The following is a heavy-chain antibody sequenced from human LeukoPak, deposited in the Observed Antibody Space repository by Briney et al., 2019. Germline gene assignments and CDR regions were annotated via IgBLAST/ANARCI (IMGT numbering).Heavy chain of an antibody. Sequence: PGGSLRLSCAASGFTFDDYGMSWVRQAPGKGLEWVSGINWNGGSTGYADSVKGRFTISRDNAKNSLYLQMNSLRAEDTALYYCARGDVLQDFWSGYWYYFDYWGQGTLVTVSS. CDR3: ARGDVLQDFWSGYWYYFDY. CDR2: INWNGGST. D-gene: IGHD3-3*01. J-gene: IGHJ4*02. V-gene: IGHV3-20*04. CDR1: GFTFDDYG.